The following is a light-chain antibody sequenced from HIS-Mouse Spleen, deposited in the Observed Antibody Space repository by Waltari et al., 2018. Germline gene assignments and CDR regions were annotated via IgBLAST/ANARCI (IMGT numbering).Light chain of an antibody. J-gene: IGLJ1*01. Sequence: QSALTQPASVSGSPGQSITISCTGTSSDVGCYNYVSWYQQHPGKAPKLMIYEVSNRPSGVSNRFSGSKSGNTASLTISGLQAEDEADYYCSSYTSSSLYVFGTGTKVTVL. CDR2: EVS. CDR3: SSYTSSSLYV. CDR1: SSDVGCYNY. V-gene: IGLV2-14*01.